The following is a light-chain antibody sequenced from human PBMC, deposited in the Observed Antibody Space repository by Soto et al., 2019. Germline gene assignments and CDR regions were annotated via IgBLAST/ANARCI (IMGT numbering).Light chain of an antibody. Sequence: TVMTQSPAALSVPPGERVPLSCMASQSVSSDLAWYQQKPGQAPRLLIFGASTRATNIPARFTGSRSGTDFTLTISSLQSEDFAVYYCQQYNTWPRTFGQGTKVDIK. V-gene: IGKV3-15*01. CDR2: GAS. CDR1: QSVSSD. CDR3: QQYNTWPRT. J-gene: IGKJ1*01.